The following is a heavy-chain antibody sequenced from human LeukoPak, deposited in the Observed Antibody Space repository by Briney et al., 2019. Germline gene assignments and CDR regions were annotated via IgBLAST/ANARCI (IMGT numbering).Heavy chain of an antibody. D-gene: IGHD2-2*01. V-gene: IGHV4-30-2*01. J-gene: IGHJ4*02. Sequence: SQTLPLTCTVSGGSISSGGYYWSWIRQPPGKGLEWIGYIYHSGSTYYNPSLKSRVTISVDRSKNQFSLKLSSVTAADTAVYYCAREQYCSSTSCHSDYWGQGTLVTVSS. CDR2: IYHSGST. CDR3: AREQYCSSTSCHSDY. CDR1: GGSISSGGYY.